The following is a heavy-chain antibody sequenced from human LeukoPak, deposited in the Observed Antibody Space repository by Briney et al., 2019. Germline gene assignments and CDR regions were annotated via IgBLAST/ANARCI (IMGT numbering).Heavy chain of an antibody. CDR3: AKLYGDPDY. J-gene: IGHJ4*02. CDR2: VSGSGDST. CDR1: GFTLSSYA. V-gene: IGHV3-23*01. D-gene: IGHD4-17*01. Sequence: GGSLRLSCAASGFTLSSYAITWVRQAPGKGLECVSTVSGSGDSTYYTDSVKGRFTISRDNFKNTLYMQMKSLRAEDTAVYYCAKLYGDPDYWGQGTLVTVSS.